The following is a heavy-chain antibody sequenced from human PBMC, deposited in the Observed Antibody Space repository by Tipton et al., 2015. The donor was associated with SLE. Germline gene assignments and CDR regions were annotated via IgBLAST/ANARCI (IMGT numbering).Heavy chain of an antibody. Sequence: GSPRLSCAASGFSFSTYAMNWVRQAPGKGLEWVSSISSSSTFIDYTDSVRGRFTISRDNANNSLYLQLNSLRPEDTAVYFCARGTSCFSFDAPKCHGFDPWGQGTLVTVSS. D-gene: IGHD2-2*01. J-gene: IGHJ5*02. V-gene: IGHV3-21*01. CDR2: ISSSSTFI. CDR3: ARGTSCFSFDAPKCHGFDP. CDR1: GFSFSTYA.